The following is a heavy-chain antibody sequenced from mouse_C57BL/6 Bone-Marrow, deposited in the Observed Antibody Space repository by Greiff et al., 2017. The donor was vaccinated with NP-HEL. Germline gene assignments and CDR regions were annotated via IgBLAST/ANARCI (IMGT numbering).Heavy chain of an antibody. Sequence: QVQLQQSGAELVKPGASVKLSCKASGYTFTSYWMHWVKQRPGQGLEWIGMIHPNSGSTNYNEKFKSKATLTVDKSSSTAYMQLSSLTSEDSAVYYCARQGIYYDYDGAWFAYWGQGTLVTVSA. CDR2: IHPNSGST. CDR3: ARQGIYYDYDGAWFAY. V-gene: IGHV1-64*01. J-gene: IGHJ3*01. D-gene: IGHD2-4*01. CDR1: GYTFTSYW.